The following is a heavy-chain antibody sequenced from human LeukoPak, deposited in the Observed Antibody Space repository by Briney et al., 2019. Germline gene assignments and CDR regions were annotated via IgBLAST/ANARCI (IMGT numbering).Heavy chain of an antibody. J-gene: IGHJ4*02. CDR3: ARDGAPYYYDSSGYYSSGVDY. D-gene: IGHD3-22*01. CDR2: INPNSGGT. CDR1: GYTFTGYY. Sequence: ASVKVSCKASGYTFTGYYMHWVRQAPGQGLEWMGWINPNSGGTNYAQKFQGRVTMTRDTSISTAYMELSRLRSDDTAVYYCARDGAPYYYDSSGYYSSGVDYWGQGTRVTVSS. V-gene: IGHV1-2*02.